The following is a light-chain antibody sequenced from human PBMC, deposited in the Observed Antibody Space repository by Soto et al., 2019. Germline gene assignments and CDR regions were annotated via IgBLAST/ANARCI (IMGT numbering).Light chain of an antibody. Sequence: QSVLTQPPSASGAPGQRVTISCSGSSPNIGSNGVNWYQQLPGAAPKLLIYINNQRPSGVPDRYSGSRSGASASLAICGLQSADEADYYCAAGDDSLNGYVFGPGTKVTVL. V-gene: IGLV1-44*01. CDR3: AAGDDSLNGYV. CDR1: SPNIGSNG. J-gene: IGLJ1*01. CDR2: INN.